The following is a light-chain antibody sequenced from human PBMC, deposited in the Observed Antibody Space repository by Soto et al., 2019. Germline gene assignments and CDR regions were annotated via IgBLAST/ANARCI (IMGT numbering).Light chain of an antibody. Sequence: DIQMTQSPSTLSASVGDGVAITCRASQDISKWLAWYQQKPGKPPKLLIYDASGLDSGVPSRFSGSGYGTEFTLTISGLQPEDFATFYCQQYDSFPWTFGPGTKVDIK. CDR2: DAS. CDR1: QDISKW. V-gene: IGKV1-5*01. CDR3: QQYDSFPWT. J-gene: IGKJ1*01.